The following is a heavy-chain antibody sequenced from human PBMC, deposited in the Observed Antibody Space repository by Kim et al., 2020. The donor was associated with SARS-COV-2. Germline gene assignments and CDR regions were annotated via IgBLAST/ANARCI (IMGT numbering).Heavy chain of an antibody. CDR1: GFTFSSYA. J-gene: IGHJ4*02. D-gene: IGHD3-16*01. CDR3: ARDLRGEVRGNYFY. CDR2: ISYDGSNK. Sequence: GGSLRLSCAASGFTFSSYAMHWVRQAPGKGLEWVAVISYDGSNKYYADSVKGRFTISRDNSKNKLYLQMNSLRAEDTAVYYCARDLRGEVRGNYFYWGQGTLVTVSS. V-gene: IGHV3-30*04.